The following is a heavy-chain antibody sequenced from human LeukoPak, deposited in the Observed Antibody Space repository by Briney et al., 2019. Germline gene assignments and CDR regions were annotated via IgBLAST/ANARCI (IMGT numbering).Heavy chain of an antibody. CDR2: IYHSGST. V-gene: IGHV4-4*02. J-gene: IGHJ4*02. CDR1: GGSISSTNW. D-gene: IGHD2-15*01. Sequence: SETLSLTCAVFGGSISSTNWWSWVRQPPGKGLEWIGEIYHSGSTNYNPSLKSRVTISVDRSKNQFSLKLSSVTAADTAVYYCARVVVVVATPVKYFDYWGQGTLVTVSS. CDR3: ARVVVVVATPVKYFDY.